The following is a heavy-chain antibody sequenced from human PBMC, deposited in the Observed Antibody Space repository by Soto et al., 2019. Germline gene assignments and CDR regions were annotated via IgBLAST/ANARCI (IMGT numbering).Heavy chain of an antibody. CDR3: ANVGGAPRLLDY. D-gene: IGHD3-3*01. CDR2: ISHDGRDK. Sequence: QVQLVESGGGVVQPGRSLRLSCAASGFTFTSSAMHWVRQAPGKGLEWVALISHDGRDKYYGDSVKGRFTISRDNSKNTVYLQADSLRTENTAMYYCANVGGAPRLLDYWGQGTLVTVSS. V-gene: IGHV3-30*18. J-gene: IGHJ4*02. CDR1: GFTFTSSA.